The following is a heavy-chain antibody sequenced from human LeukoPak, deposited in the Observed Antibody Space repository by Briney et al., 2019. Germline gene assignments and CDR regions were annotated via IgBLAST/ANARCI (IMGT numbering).Heavy chain of an antibody. J-gene: IGHJ5*02. D-gene: IGHD3-10*01. CDR2: IYHSGST. CDR1: GYSISSGYY. CDR3: ARRGPHYYGSGSYLWFDP. V-gene: IGHV4-38-2*02. Sequence: SETLSLTCTVSGYSISSGYYWGWIRQPPGKGLEWIGSIYHSGSTYYNPSLKSRVTISVDTSRNQFSLKLSSVTAADTAVYYCARRGPHYYGSGSYLWFDPWGQGTLVTVSS.